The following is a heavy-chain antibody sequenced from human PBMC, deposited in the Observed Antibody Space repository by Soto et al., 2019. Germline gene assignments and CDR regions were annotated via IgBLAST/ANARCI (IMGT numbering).Heavy chain of an antibody. CDR3: ARGGDGFDI. Sequence: SETLSIPSAVYGGSFIGYYWSCSGQHPGKELEGIGESNHSGSTNYNPSLKSRVTISVDTSKNQFSLKLSSATAADTAVYYCARGGDGFDIWGQGTMVTVSS. V-gene: IGHV4-34*01. CDR2: SNHSGST. J-gene: IGHJ3*02. CDR1: GGSFIGYY.